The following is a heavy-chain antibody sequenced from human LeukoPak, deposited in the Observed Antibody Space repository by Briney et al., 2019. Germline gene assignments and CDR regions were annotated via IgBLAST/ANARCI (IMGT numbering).Heavy chain of an antibody. CDR2: INHSGSTT. CDR1: GESFSGYY. CDR3: ARKSGYARDY. D-gene: IGHD5-12*01. Sequence: PSETLSLTCAVYGESFSGYYWNWIRQPPGKGLEWIGEINHSGSTTNHNPSLKSRVTMSVDTPKNQFSLKMTSVTAADTAVYYCARKSGYARDYWGQGTLVIVSS. V-gene: IGHV4-34*01. J-gene: IGHJ4*02.